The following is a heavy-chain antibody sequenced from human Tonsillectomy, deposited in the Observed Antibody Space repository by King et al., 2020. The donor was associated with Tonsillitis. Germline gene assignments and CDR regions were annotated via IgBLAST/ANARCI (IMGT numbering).Heavy chain of an antibody. V-gene: IGHV4-59*01. CDR1: GGSISSYY. Sequence: QLQESGPGLVKPSETLSLTCTVSGGSISSYYWSWIRQPPGKGLGWIGYIYYSGSTNYNPSLKSRVTISVDTSKNQFSLKLSSVTAADTAVYYCARDNYYGSGSTYWGQGTLVTVSS. CDR3: ARDNYYGSGSTY. CDR2: IYYSGST. D-gene: IGHD3-10*01. J-gene: IGHJ4*02.